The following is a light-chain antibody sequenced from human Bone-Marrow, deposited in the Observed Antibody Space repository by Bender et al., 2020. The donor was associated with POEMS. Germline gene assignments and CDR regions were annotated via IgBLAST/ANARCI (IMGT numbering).Light chain of an antibody. V-gene: IGLV2-14*03. J-gene: IGLJ3*02. CDR3: NSHTRTNSLV. CDR1: SSDIGASYP. CDR2: NVN. Sequence: QSALTQPASVSGSPGQSIIISCTGTSSDIGASYPVSWYQHSPGNPPKLIIYNVNSRPSGVSTRFSGSRSGNTASLSISGLQAEDEADYYGNSHTRTNSLVFGGGTKLPVL.